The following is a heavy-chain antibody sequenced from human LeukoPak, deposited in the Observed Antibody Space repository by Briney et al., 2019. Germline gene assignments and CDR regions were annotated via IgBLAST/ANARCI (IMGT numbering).Heavy chain of an antibody. D-gene: IGHD6-13*01. J-gene: IGHJ5*02. V-gene: IGHV3-49*03. CDR1: GFIFGDCT. Sequence: PGRSLRLSCTACGFIFGDCTMSGFRQAPGKGLEWVGFIRSKAYGGTTEYAASVKGRFTISRDDSKSIAYLQMNSLKTEDTAGFYCTRVTSWYYWFDPWGQGTLVTVSS. CDR3: TRVTSWYYWFDP. CDR2: IRSKAYGGTT.